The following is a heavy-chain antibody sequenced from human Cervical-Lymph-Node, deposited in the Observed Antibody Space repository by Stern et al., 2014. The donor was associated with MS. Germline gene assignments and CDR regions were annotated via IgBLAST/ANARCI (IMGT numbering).Heavy chain of an antibody. D-gene: IGHD6-19*01. Sequence: QVQLQESGPGLVKPSQTLSLTCTVSGGSISSGSYYWSWIRQPAGKGLEWIGRIYTSGSTNSNPSLKRRVTISVATSNNQFSLTLSFVTAADTAVYYCARGAVAGNFDYWGQGTLVTVSS. CDR2: IYTSGST. CDR1: GGSISSGSYY. CDR3: ARGAVAGNFDY. J-gene: IGHJ4*02. V-gene: IGHV4-61*02.